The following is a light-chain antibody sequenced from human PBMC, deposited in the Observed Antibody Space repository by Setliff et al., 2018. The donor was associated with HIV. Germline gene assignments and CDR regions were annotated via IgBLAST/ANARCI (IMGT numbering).Light chain of an antibody. CDR2: GVN. Sequence: SVLTQPASVSGSPGQSITIFCTGTTSDIGDYNFVSWYRQYPGKAPKVIIYGVNNRPSGVSSRFSGSKSGNTASLTISGLQAEDEADYYCSSYTNRYRGGFGGGTKVTVL. J-gene: IGLJ3*02. CDR3: SSYTNRYRGG. CDR1: TSDIGDYNF. V-gene: IGLV2-14*01.